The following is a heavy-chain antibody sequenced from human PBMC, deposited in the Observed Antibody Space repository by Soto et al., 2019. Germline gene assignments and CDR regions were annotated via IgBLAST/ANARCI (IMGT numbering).Heavy chain of an antibody. CDR3: ARDRLARGIPVAGRIDY. D-gene: IGHD6-19*01. V-gene: IGHV3-21*01. CDR2: ISSTGALM. J-gene: IGHJ4*02. CDR1: GFIFSQYS. Sequence: SLRLSYAASGFIFSQYSMNWVRQAPGKGLEWVSSISSTGALMYYADSVKGRFTISRDDADNSLYLQMDSLRVEDTAVYYCARDRLARGIPVAGRIDYWGQGALVTVSS.